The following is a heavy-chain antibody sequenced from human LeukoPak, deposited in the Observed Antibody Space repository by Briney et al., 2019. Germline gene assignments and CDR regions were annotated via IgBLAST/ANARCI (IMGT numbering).Heavy chain of an antibody. CDR1: GFAFSSYS. J-gene: IGHJ5*02. CDR2: ISSSSSTI. D-gene: IGHD3-10*01. CDR3: ARGRGFGELLSNWFDP. Sequence: GGSLRLSCAASGFAFSSYSMNWVRQAPGKGLEWVSYISSSSSTIYYADSVKGRFTISRDNAKNSLYLQMNSLRDEDTAVYYCARGRGFGELLSNWFDPWGQGTLVTVSS. V-gene: IGHV3-48*02.